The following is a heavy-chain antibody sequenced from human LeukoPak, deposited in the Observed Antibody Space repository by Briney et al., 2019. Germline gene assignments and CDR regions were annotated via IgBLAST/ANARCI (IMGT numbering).Heavy chain of an antibody. D-gene: IGHD3-22*01. CDR3: ARLGALASYYYDSSGYAVSDAFDI. Sequence: SETLSLTCTVSGGSISSSSYYWSWIRQPAGKGLEWIGRIYTSGSTNYNPSLKSRVTISVDTSKNQFSLKLSSVTAADTAVYYCARLGALASYYYDSSGYAVSDAFDIWGQGTMVTVSS. CDR2: IYTSGST. J-gene: IGHJ3*02. CDR1: GGSISSSSYY. V-gene: IGHV4-61*02.